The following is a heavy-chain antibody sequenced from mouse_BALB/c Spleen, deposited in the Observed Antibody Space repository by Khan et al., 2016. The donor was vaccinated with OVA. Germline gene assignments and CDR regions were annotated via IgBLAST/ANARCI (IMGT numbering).Heavy chain of an antibody. CDR1: GFSLTNYG. Sequence: QVQLQESGPAMVAPSQSLSITCTVSGFSLTNYGVHWVRQPPGKGLEWLGVIWAGGSTNYNSALMSRLSISKDNSKSQVFLKMNSLQTDDTAMYYCARYYGNYGGYFDVWGAGTTVTVSS. CDR3: ARYYGNYGGYFDV. V-gene: IGHV2-9*02. CDR2: IWAGGST. J-gene: IGHJ1*01. D-gene: IGHD2-1*01.